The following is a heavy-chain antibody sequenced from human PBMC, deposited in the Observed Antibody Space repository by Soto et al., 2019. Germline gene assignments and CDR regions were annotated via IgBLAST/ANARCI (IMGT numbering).Heavy chain of an antibody. Sequence: GGSLRLSCAASGFTFSSYAMSWVRQAPGKGLEWVSAISGSGGSTYYADSVKGRFTISRDNSKNTLYLQMNSLRAEDTAVYYCATLAQYYDILTGYYVFDYWGQGTLVTVSS. CDR1: GFTFSSYA. D-gene: IGHD3-9*01. J-gene: IGHJ4*02. CDR3: ATLAQYYDILTGYYVFDY. V-gene: IGHV3-23*01. CDR2: ISGSGGST.